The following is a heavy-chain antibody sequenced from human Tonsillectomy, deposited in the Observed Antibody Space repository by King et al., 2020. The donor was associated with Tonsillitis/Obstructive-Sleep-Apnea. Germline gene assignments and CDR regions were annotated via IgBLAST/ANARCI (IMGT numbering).Heavy chain of an antibody. D-gene: IGHD2-15*01. J-gene: IGHJ4*02. CDR1: GFTFDDYA. CDR3: AKDMDSGGNIGGGFDY. Sequence: VQLVESGGGLVQPGRSLRLSCAASGFTFDDYAMHWVRHAPGKGLEWVSGINWNSGSIGYADSVKGRFIISRDNAKNSLYLQMNSLRAEDTALYYCAKDMDSGGNIGGGFDYWGQGTLVTGSS. CDR2: INWNSGSI. V-gene: IGHV3-9*01.